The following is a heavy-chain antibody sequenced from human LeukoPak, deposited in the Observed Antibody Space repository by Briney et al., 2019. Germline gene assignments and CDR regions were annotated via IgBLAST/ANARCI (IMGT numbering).Heavy chain of an antibody. CDR1: GYTFTGYY. V-gene: IGHV1-2*04. CDR3: ARMGSSWYDDAFDI. J-gene: IGHJ3*02. D-gene: IGHD6-13*01. Sequence: ASVKVSCKASGYTFTGYYMLWVRQAPGQGLEWMGWINPNSGGTNYAQKFQGWVTMTRDTSISTAYMELSRLRSDDTAVYYCARMGSSWYDDAFDIWGQGTMVTVSS. CDR2: INPNSGGT.